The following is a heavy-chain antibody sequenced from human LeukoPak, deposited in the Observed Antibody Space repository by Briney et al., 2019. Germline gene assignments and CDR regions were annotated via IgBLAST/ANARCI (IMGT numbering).Heavy chain of an antibody. J-gene: IGHJ5*02. CDR1: GYTFTSYD. CDR3: ARVDDILTGNWFDP. V-gene: IGHV1-8*03. Sequence: ASVKVSCKASGYTFTSYDINWVRQATGQGLEWMGWMNPNSGNTGYAQKFQGRVTITRNTSISTAYMELRSLRSDDTAVYYCARVDDILTGNWFDPWGQGTLVTVSS. CDR2: MNPNSGNT. D-gene: IGHD3-9*01.